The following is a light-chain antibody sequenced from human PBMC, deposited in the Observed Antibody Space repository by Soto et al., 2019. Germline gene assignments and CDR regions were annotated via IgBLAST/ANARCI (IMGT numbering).Light chain of an antibody. J-gene: IGLJ2*01. CDR2: EGS. CDR1: SSDVGSYNL. V-gene: IGLV2-23*03. CDR3: CSYAGSSTFVV. Sequence: QSALTQPASVSGSPGQSITLSCTGTSSDVGSYNLVSWCQQHPGKAPKLMIYEGSKRPSGVSNRFSGSKYGNTASLTISGLQAEDEADYYCCSYAGSSTFVVFGGGTKLTVL.